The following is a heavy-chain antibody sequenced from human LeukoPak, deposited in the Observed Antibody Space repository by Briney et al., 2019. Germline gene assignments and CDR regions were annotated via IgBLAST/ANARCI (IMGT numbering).Heavy chain of an antibody. Sequence: PSETLSLTCTVSGGSISSSSYYWGWIRQPPGKGLEWIGSIYYSGSTYYNPSLKGRVTISVDTSKNQFSLKLSSVTAADTAVYYCARTGGGYSRQKYYDYIWGSYRYTTPFDCWGQGTLVTVSS. CDR3: ARTGGGYSRQKYYDYIWGSYRYTTPFDC. CDR1: GGSISSSSYY. CDR2: IYYSGST. D-gene: IGHD3-16*02. J-gene: IGHJ4*02. V-gene: IGHV4-39*01.